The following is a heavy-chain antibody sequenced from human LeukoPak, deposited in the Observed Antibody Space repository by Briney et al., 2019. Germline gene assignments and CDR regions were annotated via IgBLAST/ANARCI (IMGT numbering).Heavy chain of an antibody. V-gene: IGHV4-30-4*01. J-gene: IGHJ4*02. CDR1: GGSISSGDYY. D-gene: IGHD3-3*01. Sequence: PSQTLSLTCTVSGGSISSGDYYWSWIRQPPGKGLEWIGYIYYSGSTYYNPSLKSRVTISVDTSKNQFSLKLSSVTAADTAVYYCARGPDYDFWSGYSTPYYFDYWGQGTLVTVSS. CDR3: ARGPDYDFWSGYSTPYYFDY. CDR2: IYYSGST.